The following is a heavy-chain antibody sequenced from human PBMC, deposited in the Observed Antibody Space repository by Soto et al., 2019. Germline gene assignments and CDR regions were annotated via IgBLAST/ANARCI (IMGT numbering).Heavy chain of an antibody. CDR3: ARGLWERVRGVIGMDV. J-gene: IGHJ6*02. D-gene: IGHD3-10*01. V-gene: IGHV4-34*01. CDR1: GGSFSGYY. CDR2: INHSGST. Sequence: SGTLSLTCAFYGGSFSGYYWSWIRQPPGKGLEWIGEINHSGSTNYNPSLKSRVTISVDTSKNQFSLKLSSVTAADTAVYYCARGLWERVRGVIGMDVWGQGTTVTVSS.